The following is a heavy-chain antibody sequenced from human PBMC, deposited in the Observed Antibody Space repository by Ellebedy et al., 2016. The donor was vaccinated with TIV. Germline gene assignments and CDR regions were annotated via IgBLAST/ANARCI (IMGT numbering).Heavy chain of an antibody. CDR1: GGSISSSNW. D-gene: IGHD3-3*01. V-gene: IGHV4-4*02. Sequence: MPSETLSLTCAVSGGSISSSNWWSWVRQPPGKGLEWIGEIYHSGSTNYNPSLKSRVTISVDKSKNQFSLKLSSVTAADTAVYYCARDARPPIWSGYPPDWYFDLWGRGTLVTVSS. CDR2: IYHSGST. J-gene: IGHJ2*01. CDR3: ARDARPPIWSGYPPDWYFDL.